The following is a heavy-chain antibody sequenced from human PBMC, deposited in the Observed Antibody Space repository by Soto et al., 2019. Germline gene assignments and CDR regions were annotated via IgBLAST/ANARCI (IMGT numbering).Heavy chain of an antibody. CDR2: IYYSGST. D-gene: IGHD5-18*01. V-gene: IGHV4-59*08. J-gene: IGHJ4*02. CDR1: GGNIGDFC. CDR3: ARRYGYSFDF. Sequence: VVGGNIGDFCWRWIRQPPGKGLEWIGYIYYSGSTNYNPSLKSRVTISVDTSKNQFSLKLSSVTAADTAVYCRARRYGYSFDFCGQATL.